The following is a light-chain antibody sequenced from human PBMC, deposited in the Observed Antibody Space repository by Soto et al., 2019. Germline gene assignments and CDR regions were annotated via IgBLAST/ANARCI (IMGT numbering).Light chain of an antibody. CDR1: QSVSSSY. V-gene: IGKV3-20*01. J-gene: IGKJ2*01. Sequence: IVLTQSPGTLCLSPGERATLSCRASQSVSSSYLVWYQQKPGQAPRLLIEAAGSRATGIPDRFSGSGSGTDFTLTISRLEPEDFAVYYCQQHTSSPHMYSFRQGTKLEIK. CDR2: AAG. CDR3: QQHTSSPHMYS.